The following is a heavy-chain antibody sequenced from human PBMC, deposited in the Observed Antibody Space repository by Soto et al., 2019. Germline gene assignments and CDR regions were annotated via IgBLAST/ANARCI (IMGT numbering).Heavy chain of an antibody. V-gene: IGHV1-18*01. CDR1: GYTFTSYG. CDR3: ARVPYYYDSSSSRSGGYFDY. D-gene: IGHD3-22*01. J-gene: IGHJ4*02. Sequence: ASVKVSCKASGYTFTSYGISWVRQAPGQGLEWMGWISAYNGNTNYAQKLQGRVTMTTDTSTSTAYMELRSLRSDDTAVYYCARVPYYYDSSSSRSGGYFDYWGQGTLVTVSS. CDR2: ISAYNGNT.